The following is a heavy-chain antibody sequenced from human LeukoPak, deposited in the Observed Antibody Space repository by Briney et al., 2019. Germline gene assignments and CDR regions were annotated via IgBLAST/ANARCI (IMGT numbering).Heavy chain of an antibody. CDR1: GFAFSSYN. J-gene: IGHJ6*02. CDR3: ARRPYSDTSGRLSDV. Sequence: GGSLRLSCAASGFAFSSYNMNWVRQAPGKGLEWISYIGSSGSPTHYADSVGGRYTISRDNAKNSLYLQMNSLRDEDTAVYFCARRPYSDTSGRLSDVWGQGTTVTVSS. D-gene: IGHD3-22*01. V-gene: IGHV3-48*02. CDR2: IGSSGSPT.